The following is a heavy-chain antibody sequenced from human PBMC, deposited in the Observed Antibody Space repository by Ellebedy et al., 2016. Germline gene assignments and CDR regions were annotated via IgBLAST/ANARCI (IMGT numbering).Heavy chain of an antibody. CDR2: MYYNGST. Sequence: SETLSLXXTVSGGSISSYYWSWIRQPPGKGLEWIGYMYYNGSTYYNPSLKSRVTISVDTSKNQFSLKLSSVTAADTAVYYCASVRSYYGSGSYYPPYYSDYWGQGTLVTVSS. CDR1: GGSISSYY. D-gene: IGHD3-10*01. CDR3: ASVRSYYGSGSYYPPYYSDY. V-gene: IGHV4-59*13. J-gene: IGHJ4*02.